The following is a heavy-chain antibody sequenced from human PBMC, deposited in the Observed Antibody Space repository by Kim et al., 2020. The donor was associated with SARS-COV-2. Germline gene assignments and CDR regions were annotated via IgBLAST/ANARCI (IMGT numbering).Heavy chain of an antibody. CDR2: MYYSGST. CDR1: GGSVSSGTYY. V-gene: IGHV4-61*01. J-gene: IGHJ4*02. Sequence: SETLSLTCSVSGGSVSSGTYYWNWIRQPPGKGLEWIGYMYYSGSTNYNPSLKSRVTISIDTSKNQFSLKLSSVTAADTALYYCARGTVGPAPFDYWGQGTLVTVSS. CDR3: ARGTVGPAPFDY. D-gene: IGHD1-26*01.